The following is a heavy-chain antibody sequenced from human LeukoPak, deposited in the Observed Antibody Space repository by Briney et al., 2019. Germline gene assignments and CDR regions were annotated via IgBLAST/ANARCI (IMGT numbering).Heavy chain of an antibody. Sequence: GGSRRLSCAASGLTFSSYSMNWVSHVPGRGLEWVSSISSSISYIYYADLVKGRFTISRDNAKNSLYLQMNSLRAEDTAVYYCARDASSGMTYYYDSSSYWGQGTLVTVSS. CDR1: GLTFSSYS. J-gene: IGHJ4*02. CDR3: ARDASSGMTYYYDSSSY. V-gene: IGHV3-21*01. CDR2: ISSSISYI. D-gene: IGHD3-22*01.